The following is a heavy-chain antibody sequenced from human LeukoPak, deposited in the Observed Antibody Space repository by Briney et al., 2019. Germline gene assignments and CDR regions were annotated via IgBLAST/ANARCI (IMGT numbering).Heavy chain of an antibody. J-gene: IGHJ6*02. Sequence: SVNVSCKASGGTFSSYAISWVRQAPGQGLEWMGRIIPILSIANYAQKFQGRVTITADKSTSTAYMELSSLRSEDTAVYYCARDGYNSSPSLNYGRDVWGQGTTVSVSS. D-gene: IGHD5-24*01. CDR1: GGTFSSYA. CDR3: ARDGYNSSPSLNYGRDV. CDR2: IIPILSIA. V-gene: IGHV1-69*04.